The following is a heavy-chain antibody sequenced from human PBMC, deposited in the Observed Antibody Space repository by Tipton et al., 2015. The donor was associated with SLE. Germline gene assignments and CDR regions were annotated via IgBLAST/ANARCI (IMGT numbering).Heavy chain of an antibody. V-gene: IGHV1-18*01. J-gene: IGHJ6*02. D-gene: IGHD2-2*02. CDR1: GYTFTSYG. CDR3: ARSLTCSSTSCYMGYGMDV. Sequence: QSGPEVKKPGASVKVSCKASGYTFTSYGISWVRQAPGQGLEWMGWISAYNGNTNYAQKLQGRVTMTTDTSTSTAYMELRSLRSDDTALYYCARSLTCSSTSCYMGYGMDVWGQGTTVTVSS. CDR2: ISAYNGNT.